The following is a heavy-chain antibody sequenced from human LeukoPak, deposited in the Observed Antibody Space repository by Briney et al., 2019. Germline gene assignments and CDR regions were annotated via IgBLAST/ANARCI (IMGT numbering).Heavy chain of an antibody. CDR1: GFTSSSYA. J-gene: IGHJ4*02. V-gene: IGHV3-23*01. CDR3: AKASSGWFAGY. D-gene: IGHD6-19*01. CDR2: ISGSGGST. Sequence: GGSLRLSCAASGFTSSSYAMSWVRQAPGKGLEWVSAISGSGGSTYYADSVKGRFTISRDNSKNTLYLQMNSLRAEDTAVYYCAKASSGWFAGYWVQGTLVTVSS.